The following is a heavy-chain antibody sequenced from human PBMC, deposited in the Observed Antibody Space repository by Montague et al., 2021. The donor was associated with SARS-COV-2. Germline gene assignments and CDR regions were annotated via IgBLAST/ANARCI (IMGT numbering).Heavy chain of an antibody. CDR1: GFTLSNYN. J-gene: IGHJ4*02. Sequence: SLRLSCAASGFTLSNYNMNWIRQAPGRGLEWVSSVSYSSTYIYYADSVKGRFTLSRDNSKNTLYLQMNSLRAEDTAVYYCAKAAFGSSSYFDYWGQGTLVTVSS. V-gene: IGHV3-21*04. CDR2: VSYSSTYI. D-gene: IGHD6-13*01. CDR3: AKAAFGSSSYFDY.